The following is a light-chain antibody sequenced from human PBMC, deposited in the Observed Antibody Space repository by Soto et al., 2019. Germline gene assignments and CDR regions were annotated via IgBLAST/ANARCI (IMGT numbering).Light chain of an antibody. CDR1: SSDVAVSTY. J-gene: IGLJ3*02. CDR3: SSYTTSHGLV. V-gene: IGLV2-14*01. Sequence: QSVLTQPASVSESPGQSITISCTGSSSDVAVSTYVSWHRQHPCKAPELIIYEVTNRPSGVSDRFSGSKSGDTASLTVSGLQAEDEADYYCSSYTTSHGLVFGGGTQLTVL. CDR2: EVT.